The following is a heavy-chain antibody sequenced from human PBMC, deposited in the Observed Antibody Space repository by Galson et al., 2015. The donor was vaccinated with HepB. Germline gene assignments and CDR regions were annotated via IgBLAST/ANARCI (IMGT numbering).Heavy chain of an antibody. J-gene: IGHJ6*02. D-gene: IGHD2-2*01. CDR2: ISSSSSTI. V-gene: IGHV3-48*02. CDR3: ARGGTSYGETRDRRHYGMDV. CDR1: GFTFSSYS. Sequence: SLRLSCAASGFTFSSYSMNWVRQAPGKGLEWVSYISSSSSTIYYADSVKGRFTISRDNAKNSLYLQMNSLRDEDTAVYYCARGGTSYGETRDRRHYGMDVWGQGTTVTVSS.